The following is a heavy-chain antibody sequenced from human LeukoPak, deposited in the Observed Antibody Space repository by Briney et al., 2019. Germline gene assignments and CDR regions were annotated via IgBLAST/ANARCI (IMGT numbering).Heavy chain of an antibody. CDR2: IYYSGST. V-gene: IGHV4-30-4*01. D-gene: IGHD2-2*01. CDR1: GGSISSGDYY. CDR3: ARDKVVPAAKYAFDI. J-gene: IGHJ3*02. Sequence: SETLSLTCTVSGGSISSGDYYWSWIRQPPGKGLEWIGYIYYSGSTYYNPSLKSRVTISVDTSKNQFSLKLGSVTAADTAVYYCARDKVVPAAKYAFDIWGQGTMVTVSS.